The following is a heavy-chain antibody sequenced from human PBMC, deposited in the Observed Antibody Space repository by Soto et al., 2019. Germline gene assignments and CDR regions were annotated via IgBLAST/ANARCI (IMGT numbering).Heavy chain of an antibody. V-gene: IGHV4-59*01. D-gene: IGHD4-17*01. J-gene: IGHJ4*02. CDR2: IYYSGST. Sequence: SETLSLTCTVSGGSISSYYWSWIRQPPGKGLEWIGYIYYSGSTNYNPSLKSRVTISVDTSKNRFSLKLSSVTAADTAVYYCATSLYGDYTTFDYWGQGTLVTVSS. CDR3: ATSLYGDYTTFDY. CDR1: GGSISSYY.